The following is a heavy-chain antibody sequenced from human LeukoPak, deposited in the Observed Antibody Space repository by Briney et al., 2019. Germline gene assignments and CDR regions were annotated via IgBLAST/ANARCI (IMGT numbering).Heavy chain of an antibody. CDR3: ARNASDSGTSYFDY. CDR2: IYYSGST. Sequence: PSETPSLTCTVSGGSISSGTYYWGWVRQPPGKGLEWIGSIYYSGSTSYNPSLKSRVTISVDTSKNQFSPKLDSVTAADTAVYYCARNASDSGTSYFDYWGQGTLVTVSS. CDR1: GGSISSGTYY. V-gene: IGHV4-39*05. D-gene: IGHD1-26*01. J-gene: IGHJ4*02.